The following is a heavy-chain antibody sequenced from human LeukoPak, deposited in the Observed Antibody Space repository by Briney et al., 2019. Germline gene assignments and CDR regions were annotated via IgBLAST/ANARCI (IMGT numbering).Heavy chain of an antibody. CDR1: GFTVSSNY. CDR2: IYSGGST. D-gene: IGHD6-19*01. Sequence: GGSLRLSCAASGFTVSSNYMSWVRQAPGKGLEWVSVIYSGGSTYYADSVKGRFTISRDNSKNTLYLQMNSLRAEDTAVYYCAREQNPGIAVSESPFDYWGQGTLVTVSS. V-gene: IGHV3-53*05. J-gene: IGHJ4*02. CDR3: AREQNPGIAVSESPFDY.